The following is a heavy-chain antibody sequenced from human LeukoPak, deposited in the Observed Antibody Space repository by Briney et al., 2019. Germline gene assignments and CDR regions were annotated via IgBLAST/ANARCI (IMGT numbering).Heavy chain of an antibody. V-gene: IGHV3-7*03. J-gene: IGHJ4*02. CDR1: GFLFSNSW. D-gene: IGHD4-23*01. CDR3: VEDRGYSTFDY. Sequence: GGSLRLSCEASGFLFSNSWMSWVRQAPGKGLEWVANMNQDGSERNYVDSVKGRLTISRDNAKGSLYLQMNGLRAEDTAVYFCVEDRGYSTFDYWGQGTLVTVSS. CDR2: MNQDGSER.